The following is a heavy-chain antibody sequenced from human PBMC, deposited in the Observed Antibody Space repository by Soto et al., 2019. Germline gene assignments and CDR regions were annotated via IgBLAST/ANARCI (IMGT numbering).Heavy chain of an antibody. CDR3: AKDTQYYDYIWGSYRRFGVDWYFDL. V-gene: IGHV3-30*18. J-gene: IGHJ2*01. CDR1: GFTFSSYG. Sequence: QVQLVESGGGVVQPGRSLRLSCAASGFTFSSYGMHWVRQAPGKGLEWVAVISYDGSNKYYADSVKGRLTISRDNSQNPLYLQMNSLRAEDTAVYYCAKDTQYYDYIWGSYRRFGVDWYFDLWVRGTLVTVSS. D-gene: IGHD3-16*02. CDR2: ISYDGSNK.